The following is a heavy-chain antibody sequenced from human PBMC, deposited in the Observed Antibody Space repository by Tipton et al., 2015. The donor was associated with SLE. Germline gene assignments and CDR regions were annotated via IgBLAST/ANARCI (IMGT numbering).Heavy chain of an antibody. D-gene: IGHD6-25*01. CDR3: ACTSEWQRDH. J-gene: IGHJ4*02. CDR1: GGSFSGYY. V-gene: IGHV4-34*01. CDR2: INHSGST. Sequence: TLSLTCTVYGGSFSGYYWSWIRQPPGKGLEWIGEINHSGSTYYNPSLKSRVTISLDTSKNRFSLKLTSVTAADTAVYYCACTSEWQRDHWGQGTLVTVSS.